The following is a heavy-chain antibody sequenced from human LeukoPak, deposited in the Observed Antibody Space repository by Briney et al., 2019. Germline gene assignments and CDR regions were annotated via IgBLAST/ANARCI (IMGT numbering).Heavy chain of an antibody. CDR1: GYTFTGYY. CDR3: ARLSPERSPGYSSGWYRDY. J-gene: IGHJ4*02. Sequence: ASVKVSCKASGYTFTGYYMHWARQAPGQGLEWMGWINPNSGGTNYAQKFQGRVTMTRDTSISTAYMELSRLRSDDTAVYYCARLSPERSPGYSSGWYRDYWGQGTLVTVSS. D-gene: IGHD6-19*01. CDR2: INPNSGGT. V-gene: IGHV1-2*02.